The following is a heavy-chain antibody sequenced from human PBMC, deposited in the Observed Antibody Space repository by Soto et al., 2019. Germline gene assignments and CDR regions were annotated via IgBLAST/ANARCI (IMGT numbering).Heavy chain of an antibody. CDR3: AREGDDVWGSYRYYFDH. J-gene: IGHJ4*02. CDR2: ISYDGSNI. Sequence: QVQLVESGGGVVQPGRSLRLSCVASGFTFSTEAMHWVRQAPGRGLEWVALISYDGSNIDYADSVKGRFTISRDNSKNTAYLQMNSLRADDTAFYYCAREGDDVWGSYRYYFDHWGQGTLVTVSS. V-gene: IGHV3-30-3*01. CDR1: GFTFSTEA. D-gene: IGHD3-16*02.